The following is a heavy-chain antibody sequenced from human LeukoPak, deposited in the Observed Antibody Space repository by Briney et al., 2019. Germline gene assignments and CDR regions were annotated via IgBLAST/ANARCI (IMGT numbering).Heavy chain of an antibody. CDR1: GGTFSSYA. D-gene: IGHD2-2*01. CDR3: ARSSTSWNDAFDI. CDR2: IIPIFGTA. Sequence: GASGKVSCKASGGTFSSYAISWVRQAPGQGLEWMGGIIPIFGTANYAQKFQGRVTITTDESTSTAYMELSSLRSEDTAVYYCARSSTSWNDAFDIWGQGTMVTVSS. V-gene: IGHV1-69*05. J-gene: IGHJ3*02.